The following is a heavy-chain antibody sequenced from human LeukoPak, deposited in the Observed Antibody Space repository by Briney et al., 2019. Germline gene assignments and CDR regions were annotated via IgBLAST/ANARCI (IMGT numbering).Heavy chain of an antibody. CDR2: IYSGGST. CDR3: ARAGPSSSWHQFDY. CDR1: GFTVGRNY. Sequence: GGSLRLSCAASGFTVGRNYMSWVRQAPGKGLEWVSVIYSGGSTYYADSVKGRFTISRDNSKNTLYLQMNSLRAEDTAVYYCARAGPSSSWHQFDYWGQGTLVTVSS. D-gene: IGHD6-13*01. V-gene: IGHV3-66*01. J-gene: IGHJ4*02.